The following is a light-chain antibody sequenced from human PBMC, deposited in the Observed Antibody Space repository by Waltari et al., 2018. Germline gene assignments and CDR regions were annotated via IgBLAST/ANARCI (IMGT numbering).Light chain of an antibody. CDR1: SSDIGGYNS. CDR3: SSFAGSTNWV. CDR2: EVT. Sequence: QSALTQPPSASGSPGQSVTISCPGTSSDIGGYNSVSWYQQHPGKAPKLMIYEVTKRPSGVPDRFSASKSGNTASLTVSGLQAEDEADYYCSSFAGSTNWVFGGGTKLTVL. V-gene: IGLV2-8*01. J-gene: IGLJ3*02.